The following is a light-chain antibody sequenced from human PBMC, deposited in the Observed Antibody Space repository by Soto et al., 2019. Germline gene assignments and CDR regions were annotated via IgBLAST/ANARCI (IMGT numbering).Light chain of an antibody. V-gene: IGLV2-18*02. J-gene: IGLJ1*01. CDR1: SSDVGSYNR. CDR3: SSYTSSSTDV. CDR2: DVS. Sequence: QSVLTQPPSVSGSPGQSVAISCTGTSSDVGSYNRVSWYQQSPGTAPKLMIYDVSNRPSGVPDRFSGSKSGNTASLTISGLQAEDEAEYYCSSYTSSSTDVFGTGTKLTVL.